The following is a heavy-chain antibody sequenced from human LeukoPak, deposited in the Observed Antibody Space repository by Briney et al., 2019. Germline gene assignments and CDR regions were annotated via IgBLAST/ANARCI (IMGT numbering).Heavy chain of an antibody. D-gene: IGHD2-2*01. CDR2: ISGSGGDT. CDR3: AKGQSSAIRDFDY. CDR1: GFTFSSYA. Sequence: GGSLRLSCAASGFTFSSYAMSWVRQAPGKGLEWVSAISGSGGDTYYADSVKGRFTMSRDNSKNTLYLQMNSLRAEDTAVYYCAKGQSSAIRDFDYWGQGSLVTVSS. V-gene: IGHV3-23*01. J-gene: IGHJ4*02.